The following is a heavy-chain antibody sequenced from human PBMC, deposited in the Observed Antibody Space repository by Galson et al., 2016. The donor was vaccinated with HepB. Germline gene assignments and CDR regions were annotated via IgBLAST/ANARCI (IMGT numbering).Heavy chain of an antibody. V-gene: IGHV3-53*05. CDR3: VRDFAGKGSNLAARRFDY. CDR1: GFTVSNNF. D-gene: IGHD6-6*01. CDR2: IYSGGST. Sequence: SLRLSCAASGFTVSNNFMTWVRQGPGKGLEWVSLIYSGGSTHYADSVKGRFTISRDGPKNTLYLQMSGLRAEDTAVYYCVRDFAGKGSNLAARRFDYWGQGTLVAVSS. J-gene: IGHJ4*02.